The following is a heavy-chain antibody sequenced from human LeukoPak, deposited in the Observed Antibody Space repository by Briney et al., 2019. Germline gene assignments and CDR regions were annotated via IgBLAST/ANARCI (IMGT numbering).Heavy chain of an antibody. CDR3: ARHSSSTSPDRY. V-gene: IGHV4-39*01. Sequence: WVRQPPGKGLEWIGSIYYSGSTYYNPSLKSRVTISVDTSKNQFSLKLSSVTAADTAVYYCARHSSSTSPDRYWGQGTLVTVSS. CDR2: IYYSGST. J-gene: IGHJ4*02. D-gene: IGHD2-2*01.